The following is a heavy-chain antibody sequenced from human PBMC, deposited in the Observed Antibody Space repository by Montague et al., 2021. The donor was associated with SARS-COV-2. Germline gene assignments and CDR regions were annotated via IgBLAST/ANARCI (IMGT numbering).Heavy chain of an antibody. CDR1: GGSISSYY. D-gene: IGHD4-17*01. J-gene: IGHJ4*02. Sequence: SETLSLTCTVSGGSISSYYWSWIRQPPGKGLEWIGYIYYSGSTNYNPSLKSRVTISVDTSKNQFSLKLSSVTAADTAVYYCASEPDYGDYFDYWGQGTLVTVSS. CDR3: ASEPDYGDYFDY. CDR2: IYYSGST. V-gene: IGHV4-59*01.